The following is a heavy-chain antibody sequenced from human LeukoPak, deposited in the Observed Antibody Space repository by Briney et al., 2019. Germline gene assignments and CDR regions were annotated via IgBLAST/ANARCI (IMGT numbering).Heavy chain of an antibody. Sequence: SETLSLTCTVSGGSISSYYWSWIRQPPGKGLEWIGYIYYSGSTNYNPSLKSRVTISVDTSKNQFSLKLSSVTAADTAVYYCARDPRIAAAGIDYWGQGTLVTVSS. CDR3: ARDPRIAAAGIDY. V-gene: IGHV4-59*12. CDR1: GGSISSYY. D-gene: IGHD6-13*01. J-gene: IGHJ4*02. CDR2: IYYSGST.